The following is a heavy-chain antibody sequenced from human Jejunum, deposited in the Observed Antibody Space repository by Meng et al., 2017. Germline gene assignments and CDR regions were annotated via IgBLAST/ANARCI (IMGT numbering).Heavy chain of an antibody. V-gene: IGHV3-23*01. CDR3: AKDEELHC. J-gene: IGHJ4*02. Sequence: EVELLESGGGLVQPGGSRRLPCAASGFTFNSFAMSWVRQAPGKGLEWVSAISGSGDNTFYADSVKGRFTISRVNSKNTLYLQMNSLRAEDTAVYYCAKDEELHCWGQGSLVTVSS. D-gene: IGHD3-10*01. CDR1: GFTFNSFA. CDR2: ISGSGDNT.